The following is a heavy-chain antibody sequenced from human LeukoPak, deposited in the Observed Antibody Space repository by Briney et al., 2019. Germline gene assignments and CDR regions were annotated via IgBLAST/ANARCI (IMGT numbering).Heavy chain of an antibody. CDR2: ISAYNGNT. CDR3: ARVLPERYYYYGMDV. V-gene: IGHV1-18*01. Sequence: GASVKVSCKASGYTFTSYGISWVRQAPGQGLEWMGWISAYNGNTNYAQKLQGRVTMTTDTSTSTAYMELRSLRSDDTAVYYCARVLPERYYYYGMDVWGQGTTVTVSS. D-gene: IGHD1-14*01. CDR1: GYTFTSYG. J-gene: IGHJ6*02.